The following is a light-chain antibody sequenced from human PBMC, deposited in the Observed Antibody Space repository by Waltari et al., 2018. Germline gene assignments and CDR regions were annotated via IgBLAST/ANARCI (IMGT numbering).Light chain of an antibody. Sequence: QSVLTQPPPVSGTPGQRVSISCSVSSSNIGSQSVNWYQQVPGTAPKLLIYSNNQRPSGVPDRFSGFKSGTSASLAISGLQSEDEADYYCATWDDSLNGLFGGGTRLTVL. CDR2: SNN. J-gene: IGLJ2*01. V-gene: IGLV1-44*01. CDR1: SSNIGSQS. CDR3: ATWDDSLNGL.